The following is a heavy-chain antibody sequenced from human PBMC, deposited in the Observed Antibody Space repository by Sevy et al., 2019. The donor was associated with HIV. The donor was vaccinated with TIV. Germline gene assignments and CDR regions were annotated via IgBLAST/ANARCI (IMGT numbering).Heavy chain of an antibody. CDR2: INWNGGST. J-gene: IGHJ6*02. CDR1: GFTFDDYG. CDR3: ARHGYGYGYHALLDYYYGMDV. D-gene: IGHD5-18*01. V-gene: IGHV3-20*04. Sequence: GSLRLSCAASGFTFDDYGRSWVRQAPGKGLEWVSGINWNGGSTGYADSVKGRFTISRDNAKNSLYLQVNSMRAEDTALYYCARHGYGYGYHALLDYYYGMDVWGQGTTVTVSS.